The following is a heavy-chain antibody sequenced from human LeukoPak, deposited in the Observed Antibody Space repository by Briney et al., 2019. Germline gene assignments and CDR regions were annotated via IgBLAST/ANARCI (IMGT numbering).Heavy chain of an antibody. J-gene: IGHJ3*02. CDR2: IYASGSA. D-gene: IGHD3-22*01. CDR1: GASISDYY. V-gene: IGHV4-4*07. CDR3: ARGSWDYDNAFDI. Sequence: SETLSLTCTVSGASISDYYWSWIRQSAGKGLEWTGRIYASGSANYNPSFESRLTMSLDRSKNQFSLRLTSVTAADTALYYCARGSWDYDNAFDIWGQGTMASDSS.